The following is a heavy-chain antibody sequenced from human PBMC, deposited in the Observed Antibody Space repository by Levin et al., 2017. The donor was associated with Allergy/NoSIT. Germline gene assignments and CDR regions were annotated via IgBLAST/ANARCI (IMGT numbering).Heavy chain of an antibody. CDR2: ISPNNGHT. CDR3: ARDLGTGWYDNAFEI. D-gene: IGHD6-19*01. CDR1: GYTFRVYG. V-gene: IGHV1-18*01. J-gene: IGHJ3*02. Sequence: GASVKVSCKASGYTFRVYGIIWVRQAPGEGLEGLGWISPNNGHTKVSHKVQGRVTMTTDASTTTAYLDIRSLTSDDTAVYYCARDLGTGWYDNAFEIWGQGTLVSVSS.